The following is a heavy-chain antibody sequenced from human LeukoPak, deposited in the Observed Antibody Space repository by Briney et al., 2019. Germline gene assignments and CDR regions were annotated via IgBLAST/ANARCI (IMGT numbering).Heavy chain of an antibody. V-gene: IGHV1-18*01. D-gene: IGHD4-11*01. CDR2: INRYNGKT. CDR3: ARDLGVTTKDPFEY. Sequence: ASVKVSCKASGYTFTSYDINWVRQAPGQGLEWMGWINRYNGKTNYGQKFQGRVTMTTDTSTSTTYMELRSLRSDDTAVYYCARDLGVTTKDPFEYWGQGTLVTVPS. CDR1: GYTFTSYD. J-gene: IGHJ4*02.